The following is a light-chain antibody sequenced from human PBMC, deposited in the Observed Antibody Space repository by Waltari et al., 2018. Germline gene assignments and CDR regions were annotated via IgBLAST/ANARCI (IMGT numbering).Light chain of an antibody. CDR1: TLGDKY. CDR2: QDS. V-gene: IGLV3-1*01. J-gene: IGLJ1*01. Sequence: SYELTQPPSVSVSPGQTASINCSGDTLGDKYACWYQQKPGQSPVLVIYQDSKRPSGIPERFSGSNSGNTATLTISGTQAMDEADYYCQAWDSSTYVFGTGTKVTVL. CDR3: QAWDSSTYV.